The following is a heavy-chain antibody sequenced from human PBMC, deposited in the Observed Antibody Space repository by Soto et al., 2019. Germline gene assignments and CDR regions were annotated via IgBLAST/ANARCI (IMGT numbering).Heavy chain of an antibody. CDR3: ARGGYYDSSGYPTEYY. CDR1: GGSISRGGYY. CDR2: IYYSGST. Sequence: QVQLQESGPGLVKPSQTLSLTCTVSGGSISRGGYYWSWIRQHPGKGLEWIGYIYYSGSTYYNPSLKSRVTISVDTSKNQFSLKLSSVTAADTAVYYCARGGYYDSSGYPTEYYWGQGTLVTVSS. V-gene: IGHV4-31*03. J-gene: IGHJ4*02. D-gene: IGHD3-22*01.